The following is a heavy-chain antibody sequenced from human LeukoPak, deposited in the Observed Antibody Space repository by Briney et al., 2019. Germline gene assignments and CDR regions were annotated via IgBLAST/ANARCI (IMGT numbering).Heavy chain of an antibody. D-gene: IGHD3-3*01. CDR1: GFTFSSYS. J-gene: IGHJ6*04. CDR3: ARDVRPHNYDFWSGAFDI. Sequence: GGSLRLSCAASGFTFSSYSMNWVRQAPGKGLEWVSYISSSGSTIYYADSVKGRFTISRDNAKNSLYLQMNSLRAEDTAVYYCARDVRPHNYDFWSGAFDIWGKGTTVTVSS. V-gene: IGHV3-48*01. CDR2: ISSSGSTI.